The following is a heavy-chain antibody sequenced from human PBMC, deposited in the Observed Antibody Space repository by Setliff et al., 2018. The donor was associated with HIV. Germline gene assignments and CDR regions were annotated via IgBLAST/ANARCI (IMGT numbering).Heavy chain of an antibody. V-gene: IGHV4-39*01. CDR2: IHYDERT. CDR3: AISIVGVTSEMY. Sequence: SETLSLTCTVSGDSATNSRYYWAWIRQPPGKGLEYIGSIHYDERTYYNPSLKSRVTISLDTSKNQFSLNLTSVTAADTAVYYCAISIVGVTSEMYWAQGTLVTVSS. CDR1: GDSATNSRYY. J-gene: IGHJ4*02. D-gene: IGHD2-21*02.